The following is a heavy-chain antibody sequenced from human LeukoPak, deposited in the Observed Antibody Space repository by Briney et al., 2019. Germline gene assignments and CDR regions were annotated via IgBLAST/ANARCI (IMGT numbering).Heavy chain of an antibody. D-gene: IGHD3-3*01. CDR2: IYTSGST. V-gene: IGHV4-4*07. J-gene: IGHJ5*02. Sequence: SETLSLTCTVSGGSLSSYYWSWIRQPAGKGLEWIGRIYTSGSTNYNPSLKSRVTMSVDTSKNQFSLKLSSVTAADTAVYYCARDESAIDDFWSGYFRWFDPWGQGTLVTVSS. CDR1: GGSLSSYY. CDR3: ARDESAIDDFWSGYFRWFDP.